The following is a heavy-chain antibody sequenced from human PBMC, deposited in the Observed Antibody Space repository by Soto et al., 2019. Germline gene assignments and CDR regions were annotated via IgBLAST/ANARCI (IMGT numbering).Heavy chain of an antibody. V-gene: IGHV2-5*02. D-gene: IGHD2-21*01. CDR1: GFSLSTSGVG. CDR2: IYWDDDK. J-gene: IGHJ3*02. CDR3: AHRRTRPARLFDSARRHAFDI. Sequence: QITLKESGPTLVKPTQTLTLTCTFSGFSLSTSGVGVGWIRQPPGKALEWLALIYWDDDKRYSPSLKSRLTITKDTSKNQVVLTMTNMDPVDTATYYCAHRRTRPARLFDSARRHAFDIWGQGTMVTVSS.